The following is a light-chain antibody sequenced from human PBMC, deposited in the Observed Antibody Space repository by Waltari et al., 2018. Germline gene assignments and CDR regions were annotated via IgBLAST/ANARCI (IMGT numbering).Light chain of an antibody. Sequence: QAALTQPRSVSGSPGQSVTISCTGTNSDIGGYNSVSWYQHHPDTAPKLVIFEVTKLPSVVSDRFSGAKSGNTASLTISGLQAEDEADYYCSSYAGSYTLLFGGGTRLTVL. CDR1: NSDIGGYNS. V-gene: IGLV2-11*01. CDR3: SSYAGSYTLL. J-gene: IGLJ2*01. CDR2: EVT.